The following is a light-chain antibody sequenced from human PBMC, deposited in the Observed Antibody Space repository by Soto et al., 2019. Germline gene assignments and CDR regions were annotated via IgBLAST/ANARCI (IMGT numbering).Light chain of an antibody. CDR3: SSYTSSNTLV. CDR1: SSDVGGYDH. CDR2: DVT. V-gene: IGLV2-14*01. Sequence: LTQPASVSGSPGESITISCTGTSSDVGGYDHVSWYQQHPGRAPKLMIYDVTNRPSGVSNRFSGSKSGNTASLTISGLQAEDEADYYCSSYTSSNTLVFGGGTKVTVL. J-gene: IGLJ2*01.